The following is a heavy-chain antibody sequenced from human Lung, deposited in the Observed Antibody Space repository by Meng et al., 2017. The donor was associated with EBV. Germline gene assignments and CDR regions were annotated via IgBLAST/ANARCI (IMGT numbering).Heavy chain of an antibody. Sequence: LHASGSRMLKPSHTLSLTRPCSGASIRRGEYSWSLIRQPPGTGLEWIGYIYYSGSTYYNPSLKSRVTISVDTSKNQFSLKLSSVTAADTAVYYCAREWCSGGSCYPDYWGQGTLVTVSS. J-gene: IGHJ4*02. D-gene: IGHD2-15*01. CDR1: GASIRRGEYS. V-gene: IGHV4-30-4*01. CDR2: IYYSGST. CDR3: AREWCSGGSCYPDY.